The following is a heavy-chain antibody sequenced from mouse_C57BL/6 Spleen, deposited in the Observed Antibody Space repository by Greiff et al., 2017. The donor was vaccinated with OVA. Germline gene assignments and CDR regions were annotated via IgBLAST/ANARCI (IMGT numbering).Heavy chain of an antibody. CDR3: ASSVDYYGSRGYFDY. V-gene: IGHV1-55*01. CDR1: GYTFPSYW. J-gene: IGHJ2*01. CDR2: INTGSGST. Sequence: QVQLQQPGAELVKPGASVKMSCKASGYTFPSYWITWVKQRPGQGLEWIGDINTGSGSTNYHEKFKSKATLTADTSSSTAYMQRSSLTSEDSAVYNSASSVDYYGSRGYFDYWGQGTTVTVSS. D-gene: IGHD1-1*01.